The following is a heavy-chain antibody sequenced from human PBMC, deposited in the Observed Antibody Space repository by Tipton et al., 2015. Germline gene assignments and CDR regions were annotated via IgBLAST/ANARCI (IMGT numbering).Heavy chain of an antibody. CDR2: ISTGGTTI. V-gene: IGHV3-11*01. D-gene: IGHD2-15*01. J-gene: IGHJ6*02. CDR1: GFSFSDYY. CDR3: AKDRSYYYGMDV. Sequence: GSLRLSCAASGFSFSDYYMTWIRQAPGKGLEWLSHISTGGTTIYYADSVKGRFTISRDNAKNSLFLQMNSLRAEDTAVYYCAKDRSYYYGMDVWGQGTTVTVSS.